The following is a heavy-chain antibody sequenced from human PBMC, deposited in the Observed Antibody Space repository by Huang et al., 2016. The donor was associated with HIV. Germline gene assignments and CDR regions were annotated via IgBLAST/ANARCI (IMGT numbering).Heavy chain of an antibody. V-gene: IGHV3-30-3*01. CDR2: ISYDGSNK. CDR3: ARRLAAAARGFDY. CDR1: GFTFSGYA. D-gene: IGHD6-13*01. J-gene: IGHJ4*02. Sequence: QVQLVESGGGGVQPGRSLRRACAASGFTFSGYAMHWARQTPGKVVVWVAVISYDGSNKNYADSVKGRFTISRDNSKNTLYLQMNSLGAEDTAVYYCARRLAAAARGFDYWGQGTLVTVSS.